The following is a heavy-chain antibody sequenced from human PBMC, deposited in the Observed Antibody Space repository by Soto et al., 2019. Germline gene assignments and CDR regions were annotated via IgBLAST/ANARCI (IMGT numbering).Heavy chain of an antibody. CDR1: GGTFSSYA. CDR2: IIPIFGTA. Sequence: QVQLVQSGAEVKKPGSSVKVSCKASGGTFSSYAISWVRQAPGQGLEWMGGIIPIFGTANYAQKFQGRVKITADESTSTAYMELSSLRSEDTAVYYCARPTRYYYGSSGQSAWFDPWGQGTLVTVSS. J-gene: IGHJ5*02. V-gene: IGHV1-69*12. CDR3: ARPTRYYYGSSGQSAWFDP. D-gene: IGHD3-22*01.